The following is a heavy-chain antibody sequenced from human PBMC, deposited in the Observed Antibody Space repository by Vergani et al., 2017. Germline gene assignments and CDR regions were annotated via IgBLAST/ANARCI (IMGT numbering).Heavy chain of an antibody. CDR3: AKDLGLGVEVPAAIHDRRYYYYYMDV. CDR1: GFTFSSYA. V-gene: IGHV3-23*01. J-gene: IGHJ6*03. D-gene: IGHD2-2*02. Sequence: EVQLLESGGGLVQPGGSLRLSCAASGFTFSSYAMSWVRQAPGKGLEWVSAISGSGGSTYYADSVKGRFTISRDNSKNTLYLQMNSLRAEDTAVYYCAKDLGLGVEVPAAIHDRRYYYYYMDVWGKGTTVTVSS. CDR2: ISGSGGST.